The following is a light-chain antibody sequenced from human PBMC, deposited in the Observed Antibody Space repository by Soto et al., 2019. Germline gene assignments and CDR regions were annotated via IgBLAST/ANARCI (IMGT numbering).Light chain of an antibody. J-gene: IGKJ1*01. CDR3: QQYHNSILM. CDR1: QSVRSSH. Sequence: ENVLPQSPGTLSLSPGESSTLSCRASQSVRSSHLAWYQQKPGQAPRLLMYGASSRATGIPDRFSGGGSGADFTLTISRLEPEDFGVYYCQQYHNSILMFGQGTKVDI. CDR2: GAS. V-gene: IGKV3-20*01.